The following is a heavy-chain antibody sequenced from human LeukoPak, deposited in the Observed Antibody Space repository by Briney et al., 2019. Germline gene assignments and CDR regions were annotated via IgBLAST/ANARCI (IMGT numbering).Heavy chain of an antibody. CDR1: VGSISSYY. J-gene: IGHJ5*02. CDR3: ARGIAARPGYYWFDP. CDR2: IYYSGST. D-gene: IGHD6-6*01. Sequence: SETLSLTCTVSVGSISSYYWSWIRQPPGKGLEWIGYIYYSGSTNYNPSLKSRVTLSVDTSKNQISLKLSSVTAADTAVYYCARGIAARPGYYWFDPWGQGTLVTVSS. V-gene: IGHV4-59*01.